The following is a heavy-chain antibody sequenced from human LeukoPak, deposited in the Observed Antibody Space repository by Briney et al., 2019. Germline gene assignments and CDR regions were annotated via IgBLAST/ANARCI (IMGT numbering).Heavy chain of an antibody. CDR2: IKSKTDGGTT. V-gene: IGHV3-15*01. D-gene: IGHD2-15*01. CDR3: TTDDVVVAATNWVSFDP. Sequence: GGSLRLSCAASGFTYSNAWMSWVRQAPGKGLEWVGRIKSKTDGGTTDYAAPVKGRFTISRDDSKNTLYLQMNSLKTEDTAVYYGTTDDVVVAATNWVSFDPWGQGTLVTVSS. CDR1: GFTYSNAW. J-gene: IGHJ5*02.